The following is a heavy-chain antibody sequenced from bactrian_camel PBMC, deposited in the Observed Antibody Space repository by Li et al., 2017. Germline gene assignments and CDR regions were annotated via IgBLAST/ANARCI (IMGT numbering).Heavy chain of an antibody. V-gene: IGHV3S53*01. CDR3: AATRSSNWATALLTRNYNY. CDR1: VNIDTWS. Sequence: HVQLVESGGGSVQPGGSLTLSCEASVNIDTWSMGWFRQGSGEDRQAVAVIEEDGSTTYAESVKGRFAISKDNAKNTLYLQMDSLKQADTAVYYCAATRSSNWATALLTRNYNYWGQGTQVTVS. CDR2: IEEDGST. J-gene: IGHJ4*01. D-gene: IGHD7*01.